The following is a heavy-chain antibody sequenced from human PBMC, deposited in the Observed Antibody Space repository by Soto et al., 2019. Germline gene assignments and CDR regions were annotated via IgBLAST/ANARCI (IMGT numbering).Heavy chain of an antibody. V-gene: IGHV4-31*03. CDR2: IYYSGST. D-gene: IGHD3-10*01. CDR1: GGSISSGGYY. J-gene: IGHJ5*02. CDR3: AGGGFGETTNWFDP. Sequence: KASETLSLICTVSGGSISSGGYYWSWIRQHPGKGLEWIGYIYYSGSTYYNPSLKSRVTISVDTSKNQFSLKLSSVTAADTAVYYCAGGGFGETTNWFDPWGQGTLVTVSS.